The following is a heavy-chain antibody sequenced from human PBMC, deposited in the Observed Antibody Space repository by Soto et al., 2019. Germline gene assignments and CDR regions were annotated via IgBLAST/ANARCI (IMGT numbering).Heavy chain of an antibody. J-gene: IGHJ4*02. Sequence: GGSLRLSCEGSGFSSPDYDMNWVRQTPGKGLEWVAAVGRFGNTYYRDSMRGRFTISRDDSRNTVYLQMNRLRVEDTAVYFCAKEGRLRSPAGDYFDSWAQGSLVTVSS. CDR2: VGRFGNT. D-gene: IGHD3-10*01. CDR3: AKEGRLRSPAGDYFDS. V-gene: IGHV3-23*01. CDR1: GFSSPDYD.